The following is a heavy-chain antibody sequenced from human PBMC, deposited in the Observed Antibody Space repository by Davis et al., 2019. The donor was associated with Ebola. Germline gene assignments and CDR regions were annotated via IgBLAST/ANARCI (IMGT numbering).Heavy chain of an antibody. V-gene: IGHV3-74*01. CDR3: ASISGMDV. J-gene: IGHJ6*02. CDR2: IKSDGTIT. D-gene: IGHD3-3*02. CDR1: GFNFGGIW. Sequence: GESLNISCASSGFNFGGIWMHWVRQAPGKGLEWVSRIKSDGTITTYADSVKGRFNISRDNAMNMLYLEMNSLRADDTAVYYCASISGMDVWGQGTTVIVS.